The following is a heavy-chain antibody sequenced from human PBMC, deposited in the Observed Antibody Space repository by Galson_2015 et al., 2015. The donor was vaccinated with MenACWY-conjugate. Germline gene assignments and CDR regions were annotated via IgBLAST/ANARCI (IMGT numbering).Heavy chain of an antibody. D-gene: IGHD3-3*01. Sequence: SVKVSCKASGYTFTSYAIHWVRQAPGQRLEWMGWINAGNGNTKYSENFEGRVTITRDTSASTAYMELSSLRSEDTAVYYCAREHDSWSGCSLDYWGQGTLVTVSS. CDR3: AREHDSWSGCSLDY. J-gene: IGHJ4*02. CDR1: GYTFTSYA. CDR2: INAGNGNT. V-gene: IGHV1-3*01.